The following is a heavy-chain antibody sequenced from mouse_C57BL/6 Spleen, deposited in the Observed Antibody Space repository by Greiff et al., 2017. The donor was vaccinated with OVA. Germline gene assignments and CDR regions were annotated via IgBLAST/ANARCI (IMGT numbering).Heavy chain of an antibody. D-gene: IGHD2-5*01. J-gene: IGHJ4*01. CDR3: ARHEARPHYSNYYAMDY. Sequence: QVQLQQSGAELVKPGASVKLSCKASGYTFTEYTIHWVKQRSGQGLEWIGWFYPGSGSIKYNEKFKDKATLTADKSSSTGYMELSRLTSEDSAVYFCARHEARPHYSNYYAMDYWGQGTSVTVSS. CDR1: GYTFTEYT. V-gene: IGHV1-62-2*01. CDR2: FYPGSGSI.